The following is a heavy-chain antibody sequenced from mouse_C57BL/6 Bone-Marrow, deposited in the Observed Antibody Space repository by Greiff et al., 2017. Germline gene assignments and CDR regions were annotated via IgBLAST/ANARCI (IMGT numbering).Heavy chain of an antibody. Sequence: VQLQQPGAELVMPGASVKLSCKASGYTFTSYWMHWVKQRPGQGLEWIGEIDPSDSYTNYNQKFKGKSTLTVDKSSSTAYMQLSSLTSEDSAVYYCARGDYYYGISPYAMDYWGQGTSVTVSS. J-gene: IGHJ4*01. D-gene: IGHD1-1*01. V-gene: IGHV1-69*01. CDR2: IDPSDSYT. CDR3: ARGDYYYGISPYAMDY. CDR1: GYTFTSYW.